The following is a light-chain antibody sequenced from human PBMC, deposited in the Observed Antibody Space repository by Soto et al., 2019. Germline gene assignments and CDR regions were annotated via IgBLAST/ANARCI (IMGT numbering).Light chain of an antibody. CDR1: SSDVVGYRY. J-gene: IGLJ2*01. V-gene: IGLV2-8*01. CDR3: SSYAGNNGVV. CDR2: EVS. Sequence: QSALTQPPSSSGSPGQSVTISCTGTSSDVVGYRYVSWYQQHPGKAPKLMIYEVSKRPSGVPDRFSGSKSGNTASLTVSGLQAEDEADYYCSSYAGNNGVVFRGGTKLTVL.